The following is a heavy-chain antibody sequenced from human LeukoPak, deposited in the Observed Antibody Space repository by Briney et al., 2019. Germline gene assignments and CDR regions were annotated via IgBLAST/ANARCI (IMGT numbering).Heavy chain of an antibody. CDR3: ARFIAVAGLYYFDY. CDR1: GGTFSSYA. D-gene: IGHD6-19*01. V-gene: IGHV1-69*13. Sequence: ASVTVSCKASGGTFSSYAISWVRQAPGQGLEWMGGIIPIFGTANYAQKFQGRVTITADESTSTAYMELSSLRSEDTAVYYCARFIAVAGLYYFDYWGQGTLVTVSS. J-gene: IGHJ4*02. CDR2: IIPIFGTA.